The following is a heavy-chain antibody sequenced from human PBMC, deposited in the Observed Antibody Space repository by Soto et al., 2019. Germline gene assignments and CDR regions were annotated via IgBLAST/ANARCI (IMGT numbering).Heavy chain of an antibody. CDR1: GFTFSSYS. D-gene: IGHD2-2*02. V-gene: IGHV3-21*01. CDR3: ARFPYCSSTSCYRGLYYYYGMDV. CDR2: ISSSSSYI. Sequence: GGSLRLSCAASGFTFSSYSMNWVRQAPGKGLEWVSSISSSSSYIYYADSVKGRFTISRDNAKNSLYLQMNSLRAEDTAVYYCARFPYCSSTSCYRGLYYYYGMDVWGQGTTVTVSS. J-gene: IGHJ6*02.